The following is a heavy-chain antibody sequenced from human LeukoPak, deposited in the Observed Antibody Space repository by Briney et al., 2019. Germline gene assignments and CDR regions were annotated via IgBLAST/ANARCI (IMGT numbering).Heavy chain of an antibody. V-gene: IGHV3-33*01. CDR2: IWYDGSNK. Sequence: GRSLRLSCAASGFTFSSYGMHWVRQAPGKGLEWVAVIWYDGSNKYYADSVKGRFTISRDNSKNTLYLQMNSLSAEDTAVYYCAREFCSSTSCYDAFDIWGQGTMVTVSS. CDR3: AREFCSSTSCYDAFDI. J-gene: IGHJ3*02. CDR1: GFTFSSYG. D-gene: IGHD2-2*01.